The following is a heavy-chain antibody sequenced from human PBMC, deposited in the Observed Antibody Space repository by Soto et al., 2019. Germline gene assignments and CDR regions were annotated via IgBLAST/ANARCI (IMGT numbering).Heavy chain of an antibody. CDR3: ARPGITMVRGRYYGMDV. V-gene: IGHV4-39*01. CDR2: IYYSGST. D-gene: IGHD3-10*01. J-gene: IGHJ6*02. Sequence: SETLSLSFTVSGGPISSSSYYGGCIRKPPGKGLEWIGSIYYSGSTYYNPSLKIRVTISVDTSKNQFSLKLSSVTAADTAVYYCARPGITMVRGRYYGMDVSRQGTTVTVSS. CDR1: GGPISSSSYY.